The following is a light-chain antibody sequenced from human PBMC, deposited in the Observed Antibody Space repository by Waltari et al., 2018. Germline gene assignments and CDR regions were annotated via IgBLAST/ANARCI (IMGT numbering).Light chain of an antibody. CDR3: QSYDSSLSGML. J-gene: IGLJ2*01. V-gene: IGLV1-40*01. CDR1: SSNLGAGYD. Sequence: QSVLTQPPSVSGAPGQRVTISCTGGSSNLGAGYDVHWYHQVPGTAPKLLIYGNTNRPSGVPDRFSGSKSGTSASLAITGLQAEDEADYYCQSYDSSLSGMLFGGGTKLTVL. CDR2: GNT.